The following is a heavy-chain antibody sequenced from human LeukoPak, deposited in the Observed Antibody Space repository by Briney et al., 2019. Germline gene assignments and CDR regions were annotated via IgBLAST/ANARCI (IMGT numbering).Heavy chain of an antibody. CDR1: GFTFSSYG. J-gene: IGHJ6*03. CDR2: IWYDGSNK. CDR3: AREGRYYYDSSGYYWYYYYYYMDV. V-gene: IGHV3-33*01. Sequence: GGSLRLSCAASGFTFSSYGMHWVRQAPGKGLEGVAVIWYDGSNKYYADSVKGRFTISRDNSKNTLYLQMNSLRAEDTAVYYCAREGRYYYDSSGYYWYYYYYYMDVWGKGTTVTVSS. D-gene: IGHD3-22*01.